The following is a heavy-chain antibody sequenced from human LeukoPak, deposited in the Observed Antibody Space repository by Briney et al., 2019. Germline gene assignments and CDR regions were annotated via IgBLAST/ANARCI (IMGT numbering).Heavy chain of an antibody. CDR1: GFSVSNNY. CDR3: ARGSGYSYGFPDY. CDR2: IYSGDIT. J-gene: IGHJ4*02. Sequence: GGSLRLSCTASGFSVSNNYMSWVRQAPGKGLEWVSVIYSGDITYYTDSVKGRFTISRDNSKNTLYLQMNSLRAEDTAVYYCARGSGYSYGFPDYWGQGTLVTVSS. V-gene: IGHV3-53*01. D-gene: IGHD5-18*01.